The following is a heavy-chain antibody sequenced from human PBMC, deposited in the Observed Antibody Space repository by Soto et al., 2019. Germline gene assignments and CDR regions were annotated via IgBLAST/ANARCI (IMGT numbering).Heavy chain of an antibody. V-gene: IGHV6-1*01. J-gene: IGHJ4*02. CDR3: ANATGGAYNSYYFDY. D-gene: IGHD1-1*01. CDR2: TYFRSKWTT. Sequence: SQTLSLTCVISGDSVSTNTAAWTWIRQSPSRGLEWLGRTYFRSKWTTDYSVSVAGRITISADTSKNQVSLHLTSVTPEDTAVYFCANATGGAYNSYYFDYWGQGTKLAVSS. CDR1: GDSVSTNTAA.